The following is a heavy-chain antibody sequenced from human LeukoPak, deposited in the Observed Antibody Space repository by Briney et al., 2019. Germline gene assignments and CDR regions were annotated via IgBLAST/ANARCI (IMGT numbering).Heavy chain of an antibody. D-gene: IGHD6-13*01. CDR3: AKADSSSWTYDY. V-gene: IGHV3-23*01. CDR2: ISGSGGST. Sequence: GALRLSCAASGFTFSSYAMSWVRQAPGKGLEWVSAISGSGGSTYYADSVKGRFTISRDNSKNTLYLQMDSLRAEDTAVYYCAKADSSSWTYDYWGQGTLVTVSS. CDR1: GFTFSSYA. J-gene: IGHJ4*02.